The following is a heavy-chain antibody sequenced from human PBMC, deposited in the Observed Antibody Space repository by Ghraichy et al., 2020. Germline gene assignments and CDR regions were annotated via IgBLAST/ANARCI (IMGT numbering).Heavy chain of an antibody. CDR2: IYYSGST. CDR3: ARHTGGDYGSDAFDI. J-gene: IGHJ3*02. D-gene: IGHD4-17*01. Sequence: SETLSLTCTVSGGSISSYYWSWIRQPPGKGLEWIGYIYYSGSTNYNPSLKSRVTISVDTSKNQFSLKLSSVTAADTAVCYCARHTGGDYGSDAFDIWGQGTMVTVSS. V-gene: IGHV4-59*08. CDR1: GGSISSYY.